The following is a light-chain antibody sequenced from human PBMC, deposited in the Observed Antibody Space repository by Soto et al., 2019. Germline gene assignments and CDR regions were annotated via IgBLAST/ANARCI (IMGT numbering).Light chain of an antibody. Sequence: EIQMTQAPCVLFASVGDRVTIACRASQSISSYLNWYQQKPGKAPKLLIFAASSLQSGVPSRFSGSRSGPDFTLAISSLQPEDFATYYCQQSYSSPPTFGQGTKVDIK. V-gene: IGKV1-39*01. CDR1: QSISSY. CDR3: QQSYSSPPT. J-gene: IGKJ1*01. CDR2: AAS.